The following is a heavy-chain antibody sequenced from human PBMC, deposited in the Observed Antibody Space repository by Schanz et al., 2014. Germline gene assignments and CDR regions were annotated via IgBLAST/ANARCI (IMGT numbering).Heavy chain of an antibody. CDR2: ITPHSYI. Sequence: EVQLVESGGGLVKPGGSLRLSCAASGFTFNTYTMDWVRQAPGKGLEWVSSITPHSYISYADSVKGRFTISRDNSKDTLYLQMNSLRTEDTAVYYCAGDWASGRYYSDYWGQGTLVTVSS. V-gene: IGHV3-21*02. CDR1: GFTFNTYT. CDR3: AGDWASGRYYSDY. D-gene: IGHD1-26*01. J-gene: IGHJ4*02.